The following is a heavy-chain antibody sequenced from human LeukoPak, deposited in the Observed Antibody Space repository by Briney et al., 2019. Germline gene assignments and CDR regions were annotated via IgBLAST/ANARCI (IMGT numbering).Heavy chain of an antibody. CDR1: GYSISSGYY. D-gene: IGHD5-18*01. Sequence: PSETLSPTCSVSGYSISSGYYWGWIRQPPGKGLEWIGSIYQSGSTYYNPSLKSRVTISVDTSKNQFSLKLSSVTAADTAVYYCARQRGRYSYGFDYWGQGTLVTVSS. CDR3: ARQRGRYSYGFDY. CDR2: IYQSGST. J-gene: IGHJ4*02. V-gene: IGHV4-38-2*02.